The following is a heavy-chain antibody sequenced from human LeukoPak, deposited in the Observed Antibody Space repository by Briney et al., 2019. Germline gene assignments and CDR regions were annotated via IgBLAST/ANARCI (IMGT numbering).Heavy chain of an antibody. V-gene: IGHV4-39*01. J-gene: IGHJ5*02. Sequence: SETLSLTCTVSGGSISSSCYYWGRIRQPPGTGLEWIGSIYYGGTTYYNPSLKSRVTISVDTSKNQFSLKLSSVTAADTAVYYCARGGRDYGDYEESWFDPWGQGTLVTVSS. CDR3: ARGGRDYGDYEESWFDP. D-gene: IGHD4-17*01. CDR2: IYYGGTT. CDR1: GGSISSSCYY.